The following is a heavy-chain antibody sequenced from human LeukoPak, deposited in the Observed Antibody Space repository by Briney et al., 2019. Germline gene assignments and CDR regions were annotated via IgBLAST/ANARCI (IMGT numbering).Heavy chain of an antibody. D-gene: IGHD3-3*01. Sequence: APVKVSCKASGYTFTSYGISWVRQAPGQGLEWMGWISAYNGNTNYAQKLQGRVTMTTDTSTGTAYMELRSLRSDDTAVYYCARGGYDFWSALLGWFDPWGQGTLVTVSS. CDR2: ISAYNGNT. V-gene: IGHV1-18*01. CDR3: ARGGYDFWSALLGWFDP. J-gene: IGHJ5*02. CDR1: GYTFTSYG.